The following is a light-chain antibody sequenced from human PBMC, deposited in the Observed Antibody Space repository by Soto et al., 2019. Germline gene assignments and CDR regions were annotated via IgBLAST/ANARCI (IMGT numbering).Light chain of an antibody. CDR3: SSYSVSNTLG. CDR2: SVT. CDR1: SNDVGAFDY. V-gene: IGLV2-14*03. J-gene: IGLJ2*01. Sequence: QSALTQPDSVSGSPGQSITISCSGTSNDVGAFDYVSCYQHRPGKAPKLIILSVTSRPSVIPELFTGSKAGNAASVTISGLQAYDEAEFYCSSYSVSNTLGLGGGTKHTV.